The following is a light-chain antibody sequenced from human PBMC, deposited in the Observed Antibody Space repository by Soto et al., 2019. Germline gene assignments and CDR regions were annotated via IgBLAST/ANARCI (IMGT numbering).Light chain of an antibody. CDR1: QSISSY. CDR3: QQSYSSLT. V-gene: IGKV1-39*01. Sequence: DLQMTQSPSSLSASVGDRVTITCRASQSISSYLNWYQQRPGKAPKLLIYAASSLQSGVPSRFSGSGSGTDFTLTISSLQPEDFATYYCQQSYSSLTFGGGTNVEIK. CDR2: AAS. J-gene: IGKJ4*01.